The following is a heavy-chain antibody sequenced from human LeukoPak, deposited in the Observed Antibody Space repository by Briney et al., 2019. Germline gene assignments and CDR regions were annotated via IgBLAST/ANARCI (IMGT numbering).Heavy chain of an antibody. CDR3: ARAEDTAMVYYYYGMDV. V-gene: IGHV3-74*01. D-gene: IGHD5-18*01. CDR2: INTNGSTT. Sequence: GGSLRLSCAASGFTFSTYYMHWVRQAPGKGLVWVSHINTNGSTTRYAEAVKGRFTISRDNSKNTLYLQMNSLRAEDTAVYYCARAEDTAMVYYYYGMDVWGQGTTVTVSS. J-gene: IGHJ6*02. CDR1: GFTFSTYY.